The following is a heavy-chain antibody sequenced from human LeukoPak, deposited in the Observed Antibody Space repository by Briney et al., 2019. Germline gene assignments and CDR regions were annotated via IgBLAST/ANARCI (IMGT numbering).Heavy chain of an antibody. CDR2: INGRGGST. CDR1: GFTFSSYG. Sequence: PGGSLRLSCAASGFTFSSYGMSWVRQAPGKGLEWVSSINGRGGSTYYADSVKGRFTISRDNAKNSLYLQMNSLRAEDTAVYYCARAPLGYSYGSFDYWGQGTLVTVSS. D-gene: IGHD5-18*01. J-gene: IGHJ4*02. CDR3: ARAPLGYSYGSFDY. V-gene: IGHV3-23*01.